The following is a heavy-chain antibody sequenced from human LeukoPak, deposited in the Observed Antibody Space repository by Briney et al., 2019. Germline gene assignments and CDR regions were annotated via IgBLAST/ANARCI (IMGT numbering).Heavy chain of an antibody. CDR3: TRGESGYTYGHGWFDP. Sequence: SETLSLTRTVSGGSISSSSYYWGWIRQPPGKGLEWIGSIYYSGSTYYNPSLKSRVTVSVDTSKNQFSLKLSSVTAADTAVYYCTRGESGYTYGHGWFDPWGQGTLVTVSS. D-gene: IGHD5-18*01. CDR1: GGSISSSSYY. CDR2: IYYSGST. V-gene: IGHV4-39*07. J-gene: IGHJ5*02.